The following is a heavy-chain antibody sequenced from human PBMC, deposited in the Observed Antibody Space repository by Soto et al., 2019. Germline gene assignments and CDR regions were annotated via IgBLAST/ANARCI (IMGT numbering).Heavy chain of an antibody. J-gene: IGHJ4*02. CDR3: AREGLLRFLEWLLDY. Sequence: GGSLRLSCAASGFTFSSYAMPWVRQAPGKGLEYVSAISSNGGSTYYANSVKGRFTISRDNSKNTLYLQMGSLRAEDMAVYYCAREGLLRFLEWLLDYWGQGTLVTVSS. CDR1: GFTFSSYA. D-gene: IGHD3-3*01. CDR2: ISSNGGST. V-gene: IGHV3-64*01.